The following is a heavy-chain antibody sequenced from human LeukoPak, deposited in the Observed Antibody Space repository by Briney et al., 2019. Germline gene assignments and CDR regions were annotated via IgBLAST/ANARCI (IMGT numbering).Heavy chain of an antibody. CDR1: GGSISSSNW. J-gene: IGHJ5*02. CDR3: ASTIPLQGWFDP. D-gene: IGHD3-9*01. Sequence: SETLSLTCAVSGGSISSSNWWSWVRQPPGKGLGGIGEIYHSGGTNYNPSLKIRVTISVDKSKNQFSLKLSSATPADTAVNYFASTIPLQGWFDPWGQGTLVTVSS. V-gene: IGHV4-4*02. CDR2: IYHSGGT.